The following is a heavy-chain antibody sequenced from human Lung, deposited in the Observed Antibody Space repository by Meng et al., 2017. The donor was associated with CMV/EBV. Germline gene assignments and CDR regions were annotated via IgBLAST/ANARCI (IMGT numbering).Heavy chain of an antibody. V-gene: IGHV3-15*01. CDR3: IWNDLGDY. J-gene: IGHJ4*02. CDR2: IKSKTDGETT. CDR1: GFTVSHAW. Sequence: EAQLGASGGCVVKPGRSLRRCCAVSGFTVSHAWMSWVRQAPGKGLEWVGRIKSKTDGETTDYTAPVKGRFTISRDDSKNTLYLQMNSLKTEDTAVYYCIWNDLGDYWGQGTLVTVSS. D-gene: IGHD1-1*01.